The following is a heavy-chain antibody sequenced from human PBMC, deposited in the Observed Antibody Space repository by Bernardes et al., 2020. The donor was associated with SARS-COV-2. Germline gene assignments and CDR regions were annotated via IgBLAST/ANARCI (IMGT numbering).Heavy chain of an antibody. Sequence: GEYLKSSCKGSGYTVTHYWIGWVRPIPGKGLEWMGFIYPGYSDTRYSPSFQGQVTISADKSINTAYLQWTSLKASDTAMYYCVRRSDSSGLDFDYWGQGTLVTVSS. D-gene: IGHD3-22*01. CDR1: GYTVTHYW. CDR3: VRRSDSSGLDFDY. CDR2: IYPGYSDT. V-gene: IGHV5-51*01. J-gene: IGHJ4*02.